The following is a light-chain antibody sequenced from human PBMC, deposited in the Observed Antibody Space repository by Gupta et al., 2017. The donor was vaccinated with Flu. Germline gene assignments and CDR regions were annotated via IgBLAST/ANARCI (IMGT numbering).Light chain of an antibody. CDR1: QSVSSRY. CDR3: QQYIRT. Sequence: EIVLTQSPGTLSLSPGERATRSCRASQSVSSRYLAWYQQKPGQAPRLLIYGESSRATGIPDRVSGSGYGTDFTSNLRRMETEDFAGEDWQQYIRTFGGGTKVEIK. V-gene: IGKV3-20*01. CDR2: GES. J-gene: IGKJ4*01.